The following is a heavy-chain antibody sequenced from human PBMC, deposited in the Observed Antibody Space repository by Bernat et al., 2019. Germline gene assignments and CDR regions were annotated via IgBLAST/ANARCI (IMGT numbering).Heavy chain of an antibody. Sequence: QVQLQESGPGLVKPSETLSLTCTVSGGSISSYYWSWIRQPPGKGLEWIGYIYYSGSTNYNPSLKRRVTISVDTSKNQFSLKLSSVTAADTAVYYCARETRYPAEKVFDYWGQGTLVTVSS. CDR3: ARETRYPAEKVFDY. CDR2: IYYSGST. D-gene: IGHD1-1*01. V-gene: IGHV4-59*01. J-gene: IGHJ4*02. CDR1: GGSISSYY.